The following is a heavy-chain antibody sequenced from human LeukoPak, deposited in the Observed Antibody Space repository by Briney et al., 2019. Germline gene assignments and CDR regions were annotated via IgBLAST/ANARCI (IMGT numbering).Heavy chain of an antibody. CDR3: ARGLRGYSYGQPVYYFDY. V-gene: IGHV4-39*07. Sequence: SETLSLTCTVSGGSISSSSYYWGWIRQPPGKGLEWIGSIYYSGSTYYNPSLKSRVTISVDTSKNQFSLKLSSVTAADTAVYYCARGLRGYSYGQPVYYFDYWGQGTLVTVSS. CDR1: GGSISSSSYY. D-gene: IGHD5-18*01. J-gene: IGHJ4*02. CDR2: IYYSGST.